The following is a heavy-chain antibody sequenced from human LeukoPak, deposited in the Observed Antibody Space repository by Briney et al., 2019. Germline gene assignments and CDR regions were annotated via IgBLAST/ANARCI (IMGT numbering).Heavy chain of an antibody. V-gene: IGHV3-74*01. CDR1: GFIFSEYW. CDR2: ISKDANGI. D-gene: IGHD3-3*01. Sequence: PGGSLTLSCEVSGFIFSEYWMHWVRQGPGRGLEWVSRISKDANGIHYASSVEGRFTISRDNAKNSLYLQMNSLRAEDTAVYYCARADRLRFLEWLLWDAFDIWGQGTMVTVSS. J-gene: IGHJ3*02. CDR3: ARADRLRFLEWLLWDAFDI.